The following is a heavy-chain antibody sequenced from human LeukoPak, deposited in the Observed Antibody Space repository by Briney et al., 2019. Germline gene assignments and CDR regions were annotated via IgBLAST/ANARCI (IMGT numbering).Heavy chain of an antibody. CDR1: GFTFNTYG. V-gene: IGHV3-33*06. D-gene: IGHD3-3*01. CDR3: AKDTGVQFLEPAF. CDR2: IWFDGSVK. J-gene: IGHJ4*02. Sequence: GGSLRLSCTASGFTFNTYGMHWVRKDPGQGLEWVAAIWFDGSVKHYSDAVKGRFTISRDNSLNTLYLQMNSLRVEDTAIYYCAKDTGVQFLEPAFWGQGTLVTVSS.